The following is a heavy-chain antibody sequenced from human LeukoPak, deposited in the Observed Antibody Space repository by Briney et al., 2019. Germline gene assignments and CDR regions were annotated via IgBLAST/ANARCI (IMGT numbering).Heavy chain of an antibody. D-gene: IGHD7-27*01. Sequence: PGGSLRLSCAASGFTFTSYEMNWVRQAPGKGLEWVSCISSSGSAIYYADSVKGRFTISRDNAKTSLYLQMNSLRAEDTAIYHCARKDSNWGAFDIGGRGTLVTVS. CDR3: ARKDSNWGAFDI. CDR1: GFTFTSYE. V-gene: IGHV3-48*03. J-gene: IGHJ3*02. CDR2: ISSSGSAI.